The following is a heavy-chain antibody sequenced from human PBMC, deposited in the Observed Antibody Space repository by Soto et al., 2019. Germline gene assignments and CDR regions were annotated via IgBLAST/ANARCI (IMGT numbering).Heavy chain of an antibody. CDR2: ISSSSSYI. D-gene: IGHD6-19*01. CDR3: ARDHGGIGWSNDY. V-gene: IGHV3-21*01. J-gene: IGHJ4*02. CDR1: GFTFSSYS. Sequence: GGSLRLSCAASGFTFSSYSMNWVRQAPGKGLEWISSISSSSSYIYYADSVKGRFTISRDNAKNSLYLQMNSLRAEDTAVYYCARDHGGIGWSNDYWRQGALVTVSS.